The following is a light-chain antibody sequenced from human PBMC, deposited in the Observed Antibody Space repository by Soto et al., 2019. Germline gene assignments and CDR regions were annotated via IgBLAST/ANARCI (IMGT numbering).Light chain of an antibody. CDR2: EVS. CDR1: SSDVGGYHY. V-gene: IGLV2-14*01. Sequence: QSALTQPASVSGSPGQSSTIACTGTSSDVGGYHYVSWYQQHPGKAPKLMIYEVSNRPSGVSNRFSGSNSGNTASLTISGLHAEDEAEYYCSSYTSSSTLGVFGGGTKLTVL. CDR3: SSYTSSSTLGV. J-gene: IGLJ2*01.